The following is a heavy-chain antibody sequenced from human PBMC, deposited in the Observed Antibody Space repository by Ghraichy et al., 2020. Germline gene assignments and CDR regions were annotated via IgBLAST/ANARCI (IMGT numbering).Heavy chain of an antibody. CDR2: IFSNDEK. V-gene: IGHV2-26*01. CDR3: ARLDGGTRSYYYYGMDV. CDR1: GFSLSNAKMD. D-gene: IGHD3-16*01. J-gene: IGHJ6*02. Sequence: SGPTLVKPTETLTLTCTVSGFSLSNAKMDVSWIRQPPGKALEWLAHIFSNDEKSYSTSLKSRLTISKDTSQSQVVLTMTNMDPVDTATYYCARLDGGTRSYYYYGMDVWGQGTTVTVSS.